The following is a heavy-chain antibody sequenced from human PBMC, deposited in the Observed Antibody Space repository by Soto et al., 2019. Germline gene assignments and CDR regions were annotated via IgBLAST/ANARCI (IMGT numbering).Heavy chain of an antibody. Sequence: GGSLRLSCAASGFSFSSYSMNWVRQAPGKGLEWVGFIRSKAYGGTTEYAASVKGSFTISRDDSKSIAYLQMNSLKTEDTAVYYCTRGKPSTAPYNWFDPWGQGTLVTVS. CDR1: GFSFSSYS. V-gene: IGHV3-49*04. D-gene: IGHD5-18*01. CDR2: IRSKAYGGTT. J-gene: IGHJ5*02. CDR3: TRGKPSTAPYNWFDP.